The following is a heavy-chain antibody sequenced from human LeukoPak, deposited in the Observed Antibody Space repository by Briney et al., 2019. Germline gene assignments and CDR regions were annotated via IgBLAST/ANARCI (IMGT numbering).Heavy chain of an antibody. Sequence: GGSLRLSCAASGFTFSDCAMSWVRQAPGKGLEWVSGIRGSGGSTYYADSVKGRFTISRDNSKNIMYLQMNSLRAEDTAVYYCAKDVVAAPSRFDYWGQGTLVTVSS. CDR1: GFTFSDCA. CDR2: IRGSGGST. J-gene: IGHJ4*02. V-gene: IGHV3-23*01. D-gene: IGHD1-26*01. CDR3: AKDVVAAPSRFDY.